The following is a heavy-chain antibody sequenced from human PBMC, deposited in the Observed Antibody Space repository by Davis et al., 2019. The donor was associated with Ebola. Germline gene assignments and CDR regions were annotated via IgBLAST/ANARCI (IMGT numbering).Heavy chain of an antibody. CDR2: ISSSGNFV. CDR1: GFSFANAW. D-gene: IGHD4-11*01. CDR3: ARIPRDYSFCG. V-gene: IGHV3-21*01. J-gene: IGHJ4*02. Sequence: GESLKISCVASGFSFANAWMIWVRQAPGKGLEWVSYISSSGNFVYYANSVKGRFTISRDNAKNSLYLQMDSLRAEDTAVYFCARIPRDYSFCGWGQGTLVTVSS.